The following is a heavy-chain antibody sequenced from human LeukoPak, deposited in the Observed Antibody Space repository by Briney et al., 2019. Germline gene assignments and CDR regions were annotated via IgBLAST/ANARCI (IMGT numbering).Heavy chain of an antibody. CDR3: SRVAGTDAFDI. CDR1: GFTFSSYW. D-gene: IGHD6-13*01. J-gene: IGHJ3*02. Sequence: RTGGSLRLSCAASGFTFSSYWMSRVRQAPGKGLEWVANIKQDGSEKYYVDSVKGRFTISRDNAKNSLYLQMNSLRAEDTAVYYCSRVAGTDAFDIWGQGTMVTVSS. CDR2: IKQDGSEK. V-gene: IGHV3-7*03.